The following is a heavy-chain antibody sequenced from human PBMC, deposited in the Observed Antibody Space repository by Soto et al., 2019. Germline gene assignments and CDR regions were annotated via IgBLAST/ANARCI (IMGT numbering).Heavy chain of an antibody. Sequence: QVQVVESGGGVVQPGRSLRLSCAASGFTFRSYAIHWVRQAPGKGLGWVAVISRDGTNKYYVDSVKGRFTISRDNSKDTVYLQMNSLRDEDSAMFYCARSRGGAVADSFDFWGQGTLVTVSS. CDR2: ISRDGTNK. CDR3: ARSRGGAVADSFDF. D-gene: IGHD2-21*01. J-gene: IGHJ4*02. CDR1: GFTFRSYA. V-gene: IGHV3-30*04.